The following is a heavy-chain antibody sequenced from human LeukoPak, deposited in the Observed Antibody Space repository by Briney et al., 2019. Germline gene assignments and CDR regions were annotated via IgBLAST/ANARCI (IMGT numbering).Heavy chain of an antibody. CDR1: GGSISSGSYY. D-gene: IGHD3-22*01. CDR2: IYYSGST. Sequence: SQTLSLTCTVSGGSISSGSYYWSWIRQPAGKGLEWIGYIYYSGSTNYNPSLKSRVTISVDTSKNQFSLKLSSVTAADTAVYYCAREYYYDSSGYFFVRGAFDIWGQGTMVTVSS. V-gene: IGHV4-61*10. CDR3: AREYYYDSSGYFFVRGAFDI. J-gene: IGHJ3*02.